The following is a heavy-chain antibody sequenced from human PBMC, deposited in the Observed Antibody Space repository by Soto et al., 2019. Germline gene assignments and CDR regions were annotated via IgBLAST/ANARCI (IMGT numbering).Heavy chain of an antibody. CDR2: IRSEANGGTT. V-gene: IGHV3-49*04. CDR3: TRVGKFDY. J-gene: IGHJ4*02. D-gene: IGHD1-26*01. Sequence: GGSLRLSCTGSGFTSADYTMSWVRQAPGKGLEWVGLIRSEANGGTTRYAASVHGGFIISRDDSRGIAFLQMNNLKSEDTAVYYCTRVGKFDYWGQGTLVTVSS. CDR1: GFTSADYT.